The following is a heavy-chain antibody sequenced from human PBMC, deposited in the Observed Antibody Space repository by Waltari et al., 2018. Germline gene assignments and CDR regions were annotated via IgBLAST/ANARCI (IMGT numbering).Heavy chain of an antibody. V-gene: IGHV4-4*07. J-gene: IGHJ4*02. CDR3: ARDTTMLWFGEVGYFDY. Sequence: QVQLQESGPGLVKPSETLSLTCTVSGGSISSYYWSWIRQPAGKGLEWIGRIYTSGCTNYNPSLKSRVTISVDQSKNPFSLKLSSGTAADTAVYYWARDTTMLWFGEVGYFDYWGQGTLVTVSS. CDR2: IYTSGCT. D-gene: IGHD3-10*01. CDR1: GGSISSYY.